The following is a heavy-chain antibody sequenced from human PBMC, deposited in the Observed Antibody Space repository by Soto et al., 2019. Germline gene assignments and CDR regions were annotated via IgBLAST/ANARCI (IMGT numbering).Heavy chain of an antibody. CDR1: GFTFVDSY. CDR2: ISPGSRYP. D-gene: IGHD2-15*01. Sequence: PXGSLRLSCVGSGFTFVDSYVGWIRQAPGKGLEWLSYISPGSRYPAYADSVKGRFTISRDNAKRSLYLQMMSLTAEDTAIYYCVRGGGGGLFDPWGQGTMVTVSS. J-gene: IGHJ5*02. CDR3: VRGGGGGLFDP. V-gene: IGHV3-11*06.